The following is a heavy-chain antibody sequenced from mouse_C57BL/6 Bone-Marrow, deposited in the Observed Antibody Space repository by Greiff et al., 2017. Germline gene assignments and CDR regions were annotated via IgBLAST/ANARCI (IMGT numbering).Heavy chain of an antibody. CDR1: GFTFSSYA. Sequence: DVMLVESGGGLVKPGGSLKLSCAASGFTFSSYAMSWVRQTPEKRLEWVATISDGGSYTYYPDNVKGRFTISRDNAKNNLYLQMSHLKSEDTAMYYCARDGSYWYFDAWGTGTTVTVSS. CDR3: ARDGSYWYFDA. V-gene: IGHV5-4*01. CDR2: ISDGGSYT. J-gene: IGHJ1*03.